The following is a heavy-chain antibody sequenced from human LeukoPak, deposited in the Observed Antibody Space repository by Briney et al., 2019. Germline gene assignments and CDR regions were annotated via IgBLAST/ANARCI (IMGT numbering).Heavy chain of an antibody. V-gene: IGHV4-4*07. Sequence: PSETLSLTCTVSGGSITGYHWGWIRQPAGRGLEWIGRIYSSGNTYFHPSLKSRVTFSVDQSKNQFSLDLSSVTAADTAVYYCSRQLWLGASYYMDVWGKGTPVTVSS. CDR3: SRQLWLGASYYMDV. CDR2: IYSSGNT. J-gene: IGHJ6*03. CDR1: GGSITGYH. D-gene: IGHD3-10*01.